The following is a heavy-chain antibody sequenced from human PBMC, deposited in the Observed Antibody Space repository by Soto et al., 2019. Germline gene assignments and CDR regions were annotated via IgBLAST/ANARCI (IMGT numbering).Heavy chain of an antibody. CDR1: VYSFTSYW. J-gene: IGHJ6*02. V-gene: IGHV5-51*01. CDR2: IYPGDSDT. CDR3: ARQGPPYSGSGSYYQIDF. D-gene: IGHD3-22*01. Sequence: GXFLKISCKGSVYSFTSYWIGWVRHIPGKGLEWMGIIYPGDSDTRYSPSFQGQVTISADKSISTAYLQWSSLKASDTAMYYCARQGPPYSGSGSYYQIDFLGPGTTGTLSS.